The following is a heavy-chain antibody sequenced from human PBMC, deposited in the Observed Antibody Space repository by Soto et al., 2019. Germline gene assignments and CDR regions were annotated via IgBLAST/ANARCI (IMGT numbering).Heavy chain of an antibody. V-gene: IGHV3-21*01. CDR2: ISSSSSYI. D-gene: IGHD3-9*01. J-gene: IGHJ6*03. Sequence: GGSLRLSCAASGFTFSSYSMNWVRQAPGKGLEWVSSISSSSSYIYYADSVKGRFTISRDNAKNSLYLQMNSLRAEDTAVYYCARDLSYDILTGPSDYYYYMDVWGKGTTVTVSS. CDR1: GFTFSSYS. CDR3: ARDLSYDILTGPSDYYYYMDV.